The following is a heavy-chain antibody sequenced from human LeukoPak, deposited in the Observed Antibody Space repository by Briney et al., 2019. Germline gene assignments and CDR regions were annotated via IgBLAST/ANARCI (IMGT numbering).Heavy chain of an antibody. CDR2: ITSSSYI. D-gene: IGHD4-11*01. V-gene: IGHV3-21*01. CDR3: ARPYYSNYYYYGMDV. Sequence: GGSLRLSCAASGFTFSSYTMNWVRQAPGKGLEWVSSITSSSYIYYADSVKGRFTISRDNAKNSLYLQMNSLRVEDTAVYYCARPYYSNYYYYGMDVWGQGTTVTVSS. CDR1: GFTFSSYT. J-gene: IGHJ6*02.